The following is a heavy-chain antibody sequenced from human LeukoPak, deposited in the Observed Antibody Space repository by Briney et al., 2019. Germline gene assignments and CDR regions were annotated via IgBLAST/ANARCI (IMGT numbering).Heavy chain of an antibody. V-gene: IGHV4-61*02. CDR3: ARGRWLHRIGVYFDY. CDR2: IYTSGNT. CDR1: GGSISSGSYY. Sequence: SETLSLTCTVSGGSISSGSYYWSWIRQPAGNGLEWIGRIYTSGNTNYNPSLKSRVTVSVDTSKNQFSLKLSSVTAADTAVYYCARGRWLHRIGVYFDYWGQGTLVTVSS. D-gene: IGHD5-24*01. J-gene: IGHJ4*02.